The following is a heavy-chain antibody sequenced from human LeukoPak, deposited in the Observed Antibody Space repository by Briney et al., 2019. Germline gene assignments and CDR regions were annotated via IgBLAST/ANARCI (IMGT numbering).Heavy chain of an antibody. J-gene: IGHJ4*02. D-gene: IGHD5-12*01. Sequence: SETLSLTCAVYGGSFSGYYWSWIRQPPGKGLEWIGEINHSGSTNYNPSLKSRVTISVDTSKNQFSLKLSSVTAADTAVYYCARRVATVDSWGQGTLVTVSS. CDR2: INHSGST. CDR1: GGSFSGYY. CDR3: ARRVATVDS. V-gene: IGHV4-34*01.